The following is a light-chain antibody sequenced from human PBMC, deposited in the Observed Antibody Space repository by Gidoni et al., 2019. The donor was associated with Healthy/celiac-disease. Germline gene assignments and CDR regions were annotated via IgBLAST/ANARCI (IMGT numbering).Light chain of an antibody. CDR1: QSVSSSY. CDR2: GAS. V-gene: IGKV3-20*01. Sequence: ELVLTQSPGTLSLSPGERDTLSCRASQSVSSSYLAWYQQKPGQAPRLLIYGASSRATGIPDRFSVSGSGTDFTLTISRLEPEDFAVYYCQQYGSSPSTFGGGTKVEIK. CDR3: QQYGSSPST. J-gene: IGKJ4*01.